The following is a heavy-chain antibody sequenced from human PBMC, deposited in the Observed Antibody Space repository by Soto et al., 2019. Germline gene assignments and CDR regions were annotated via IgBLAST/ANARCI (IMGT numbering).Heavy chain of an antibody. CDR2: IWYDGSNK. D-gene: IGHD5-18*01. Sequence: GGSLRLSCAASGFTFSSYGMHWVRQAPGKGLEWVAVIWYDGSNKYYADSVKGRFTISRDNSKNTLYLQMNSLRAEDTAVYYCARALSPGYSYGKIYYFDYWGQGTLVTVSS. CDR3: ARALSPGYSYGKIYYFDY. J-gene: IGHJ4*02. CDR1: GFTFSSYG. V-gene: IGHV3-33*01.